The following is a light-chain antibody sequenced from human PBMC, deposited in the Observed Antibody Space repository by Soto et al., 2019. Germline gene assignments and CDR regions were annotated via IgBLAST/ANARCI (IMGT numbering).Light chain of an antibody. CDR3: QHYSSSLWT. CDR2: AAT. V-gene: IGKV3-20*01. CDR1: QSVSSRS. Sequence: IVLTQSPGTLSLSPWDRAALSCMASQSVSSRSLAWYQQKPGQAPRLLIYAATNRATGISDRFSGGGSGTDFTLTISRLESEDFAVYFCQHYSSSLWTFGQGTKVDIK. J-gene: IGKJ1*01.